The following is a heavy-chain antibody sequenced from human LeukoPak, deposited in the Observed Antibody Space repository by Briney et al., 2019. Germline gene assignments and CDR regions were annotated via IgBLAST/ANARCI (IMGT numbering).Heavy chain of an antibody. V-gene: IGHV3-30*02. J-gene: IGHJ5*02. CDR1: GFTFSSYG. CDR2: IRYDGSNK. D-gene: IGHD3-22*01. Sequence: GGSLRPSCAASGFTFSSYGMHWVRQAPGKGLEWVAFIRYDGSNKYYADSVKGRFTISRDNSKNTLYLQMNSLRAEDTAVYYCAIPRQRYYYDSSGYYNPWGQGTLVTVSS. CDR3: AIPRQRYYYDSSGYYNP.